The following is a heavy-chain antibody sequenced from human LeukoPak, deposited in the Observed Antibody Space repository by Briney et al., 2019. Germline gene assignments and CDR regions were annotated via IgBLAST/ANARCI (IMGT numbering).Heavy chain of an antibody. CDR2: ISAYNGNT. Sequence: GASVKVSCKASGYTLTSYGISWVRQAPGQGLEWMGWISAYNGNTNYAQKLQGRVTMTTDTSTSTAYMELRSLRSDDTAVYYCARDLGLTIFGVVTIPWFDYWGQGTLVTVSS. D-gene: IGHD3-3*01. CDR3: ARDLGLTIFGVVTIPWFDY. V-gene: IGHV1-18*01. CDR1: GYTLTSYG. J-gene: IGHJ4*02.